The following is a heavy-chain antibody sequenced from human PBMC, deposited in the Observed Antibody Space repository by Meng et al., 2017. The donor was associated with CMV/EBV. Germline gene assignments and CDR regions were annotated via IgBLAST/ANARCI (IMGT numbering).Heavy chain of an antibody. V-gene: IGHV3-30*04. J-gene: IGHJ4*02. CDR2: ISDDGSNK. Sequence: LTLSSYAVDWVRQAPGNGLGWVGVISDDGSNKCDAGSVRGRFTISRDNSKSTLYLQMNSLKAEDTAVYYCARARVTMVRGVGEGLDYWGQGALVTVSS. D-gene: IGHD3-10*01. CDR1: LTLSSYA. CDR3: ARARVTMVRGVGEGLDY.